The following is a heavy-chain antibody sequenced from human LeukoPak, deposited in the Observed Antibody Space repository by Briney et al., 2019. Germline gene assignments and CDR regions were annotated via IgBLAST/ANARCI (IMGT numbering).Heavy chain of an antibody. J-gene: IGHJ4*02. Sequence: PGGSLRLSCAGSGFTFGDYYMTWVRQAPGKGLEWVGRIKSKTAGETTDYAAPVKGRFTLSRDDSKNTLYLQMDSLKTEDTAVYYCTTPLRPLHYYYDSSEGYFDYWGQGTLVTVSS. CDR3: TTPLRPLHYYYDSSEGYFDY. V-gene: IGHV3-15*01. D-gene: IGHD3-22*01. CDR1: GFTFGDYY. CDR2: IKSKTAGETT.